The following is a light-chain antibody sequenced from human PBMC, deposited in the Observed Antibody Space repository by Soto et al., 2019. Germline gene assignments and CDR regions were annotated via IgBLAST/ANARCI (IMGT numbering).Light chain of an antibody. Sequence: EIVMTQSPATLYVSPGETATLSCRASQSVSSSLAWYQQKPGQPPRLLISDASTRAAGLPARFSGSGSGTEFTLTISSLQSEDFAVYFCQQSNNWPKTFGQGTKVEMK. CDR1: QSVSSS. CDR3: QQSNNWPKT. J-gene: IGKJ1*01. CDR2: DAS. V-gene: IGKV3-15*01.